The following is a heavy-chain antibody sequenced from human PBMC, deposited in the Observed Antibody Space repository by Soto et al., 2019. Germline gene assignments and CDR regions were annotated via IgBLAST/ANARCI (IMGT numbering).Heavy chain of an antibody. V-gene: IGHV1-69*13. CDR2: IIPIFGTA. CDR1: GVTFSSYA. CDR3: ARGTYQTGTTGKLDY. Sequence: SVKVSCKASGVTFSSYAISWVRQAPGQGLEWMGGIIPIFGTANYAQKFQGRVTITADESTSTAYMELSSLRSEDTAVYYCARGTYQTGTTGKLDYWGQGTLVTVSS. J-gene: IGHJ4*02. D-gene: IGHD1-1*01.